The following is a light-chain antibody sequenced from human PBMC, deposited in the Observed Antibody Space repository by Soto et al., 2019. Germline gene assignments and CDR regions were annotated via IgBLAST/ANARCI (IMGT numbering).Light chain of an antibody. J-gene: IGKJ4*01. V-gene: IGKV3D-15*01. CDR2: DAS. CDR3: QQYNKWPLT. CDR1: QSITSH. Sequence: ETVMTQSPATLPVSPGERATLSCRASQSITSHLAWYQQRPGQSPRLLIYDASTRATGIPARFSGSGSGTEFTLTISSLQSEDSAFYYCQQYNKWPLTFGGGTKVDIK.